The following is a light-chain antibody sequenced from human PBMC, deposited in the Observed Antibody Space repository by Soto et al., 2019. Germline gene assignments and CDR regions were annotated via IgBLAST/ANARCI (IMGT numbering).Light chain of an antibody. CDR2: DAS. J-gene: IGKJ1*01. CDR3: QQYNSYSQT. V-gene: IGKV1-5*01. CDR1: QSISSW. Sequence: DIQMTQSPSTLSASLGDRVTITCRASQSISSWLAWYQQKPGKAPKLLIYDASSLASGVPSRFSGSGSGTELTITISSLQPDDFATYYCQQYNSYSQTFGQGTMVDIK.